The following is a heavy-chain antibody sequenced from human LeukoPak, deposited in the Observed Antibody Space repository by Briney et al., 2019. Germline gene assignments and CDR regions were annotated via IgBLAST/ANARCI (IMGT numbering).Heavy chain of an antibody. Sequence: GGSLRLTCAASGFIFSSYSMNWVRQAPGKGLEWISFISSVSSTIFYADSVKGRFNISRDNVKNSLYLQMNSLRAEDTAVYYCARAHNWKYGSFDFWGQGTLVTVSS. CDR3: ARAHNWKYGSFDF. CDR2: ISSVSSTI. V-gene: IGHV3-48*01. J-gene: IGHJ4*02. CDR1: GFIFSSYS. D-gene: IGHD1-7*01.